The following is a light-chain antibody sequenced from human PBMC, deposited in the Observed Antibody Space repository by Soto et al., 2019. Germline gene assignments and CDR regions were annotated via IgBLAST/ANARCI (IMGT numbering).Light chain of an antibody. CDR2: AAS. CDR1: QSVRSN. CDR3: QQYNNWPPWT. V-gene: IGKV3-15*01. Sequence: EIVMRQSPATLSVSPWERATLSCMASQSVRSNLAWYQQKPGQAPRLLIYAASTRATGIPARFSGSGSGTEFTLTISSLQSEDFAVYCCQQYNNWPPWTFGQGTK. J-gene: IGKJ1*01.